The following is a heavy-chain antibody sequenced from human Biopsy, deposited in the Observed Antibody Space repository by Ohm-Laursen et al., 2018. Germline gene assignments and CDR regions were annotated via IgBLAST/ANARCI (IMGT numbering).Heavy chain of an antibody. D-gene: IGHD3-3*01. Sequence: ASVKVSCKASGYTFTNYAINWVRQAPGQGLEWLGWISVKTGNTNYTQKLQGRVTMTTDTSTNTAYMELRSLRSDDTALYYCAREGTSVTFFGKISDYYFDFWGPGTLVIVSS. CDR1: GYTFTNYA. J-gene: IGHJ4*02. CDR2: ISVKTGNT. CDR3: AREGTSVTFFGKISDYYFDF. V-gene: IGHV1-18*01.